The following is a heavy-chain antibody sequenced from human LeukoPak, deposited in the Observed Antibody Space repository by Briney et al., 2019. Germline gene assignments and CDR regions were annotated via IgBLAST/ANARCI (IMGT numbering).Heavy chain of an antibody. D-gene: IGHD2-15*01. CDR1: GGSISSSSYY. CDR3: ARTSALGYCSSGSCYLGY. V-gene: IGHV4-39*01. J-gene: IGHJ4*02. Sequence: SETLSLTCTVSGGSISSSSYYWGWIRQPPGKGLEWIGSIYYSGSTYYNPSLKSRVTIFVDTSKNQFSLKLSSVTAADTAVYYCARTSALGYCSSGSCYLGYWGQGTLVPVSS. CDR2: IYYSGST.